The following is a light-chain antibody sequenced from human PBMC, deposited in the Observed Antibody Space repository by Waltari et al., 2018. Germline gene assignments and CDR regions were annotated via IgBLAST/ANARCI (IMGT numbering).Light chain of an antibody. CDR1: RSVGGECYY. CDR3: CSFTSKRTLV. CDR2: DVS. J-gene: IGLJ3*02. V-gene: IGLV2-14*03. Sequence: QSSLTQPASVSGAPGQWITISCRGSRSVGGECYYFSWDQQHPGKAPKLISYDVSKRHSGPSNRFSRSKSGNTASLTLSRLQAEDQADYYCCSFTSKRTLVFGGGTKLTVL.